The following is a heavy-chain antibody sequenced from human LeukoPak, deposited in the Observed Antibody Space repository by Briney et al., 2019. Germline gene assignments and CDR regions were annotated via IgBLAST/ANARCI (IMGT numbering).Heavy chain of an antibody. CDR3: AKARQQHTVAFFDS. Sequence: GGSLRLSCAASGFTFSSYAMGWVRQAPGKGLEWVSAISGSGGSTYYADSVKGRFTISRDNSKNTLYLQMNSLRAEDTAVYYCAKARQQHTVAFFDSWGQGTLVTVSS. V-gene: IGHV3-23*01. J-gene: IGHJ4*02. CDR2: ISGSGGST. D-gene: IGHD2-21*01. CDR1: GFTFSSYA.